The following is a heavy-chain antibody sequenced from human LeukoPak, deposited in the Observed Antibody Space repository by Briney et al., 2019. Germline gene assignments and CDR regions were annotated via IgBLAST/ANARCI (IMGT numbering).Heavy chain of an antibody. Sequence: GGSLRLSCAASGFTFSSYAMHWVRQAPGKGLEWVAVISYDESNKYYADSVKGRFTISRDNSKNTLYLQMNSLRAEDTAVYYCARGYYDFWSGYSSYFQHWGQGTLVTVSS. J-gene: IGHJ1*01. CDR3: ARGYYDFWSGYSSYFQH. CDR2: ISYDESNK. CDR1: GFTFSSYA. V-gene: IGHV3-30-3*01. D-gene: IGHD3-3*01.